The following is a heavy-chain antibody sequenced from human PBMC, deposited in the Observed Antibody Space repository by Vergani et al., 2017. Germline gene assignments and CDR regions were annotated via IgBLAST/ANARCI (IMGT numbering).Heavy chain of an antibody. D-gene: IGHD4-17*01. J-gene: IGHJ4*02. CDR1: GGSVSSSSW. V-gene: IGHV4-4*03. CDR3: TRGYGDYGAD. Sequence: QMQLQESGPGLVKPPGTLSLTCAVSGGSVSSSSWWSWVRQPPGKGLEWIGEIYHSGTTNSNPSLKSRVTMSIDKSKNQFSLKLNSVTAADTAVYYCTRGYGDYGADWGQGILVTVSS. CDR2: IYHSGTT.